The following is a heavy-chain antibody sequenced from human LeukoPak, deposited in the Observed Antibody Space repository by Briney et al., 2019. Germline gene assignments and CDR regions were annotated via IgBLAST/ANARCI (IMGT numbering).Heavy chain of an antibody. V-gene: IGHV4-4*02. CDR2: IYHSGST. J-gene: IGHJ6*03. D-gene: IGHD3-9*01. CDR1: GGSISSSNW. CDR3: ARVLRYSFGPYYYMDV. Sequence: SGTLSLTCAVSGGSISSSNWWSWVRQPPGKGLEWIGEIYHSGSTNYNPSLKSRVTISVDKSKNQFSLKLSSVTAADTAVYYCARVLRYSFGPYYYMDVWGKGTTVTVSS.